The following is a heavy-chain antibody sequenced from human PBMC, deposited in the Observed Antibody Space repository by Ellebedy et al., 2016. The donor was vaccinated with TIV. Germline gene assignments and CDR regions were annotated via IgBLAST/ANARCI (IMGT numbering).Heavy chain of an antibody. CDR2: ISSNGGST. J-gene: IGHJ4*02. CDR1: GFTFSSYA. CDR3: VGGYSSGWYEGDFDY. Sequence: GESLKISXSASGFTFSSYAMHWVRQAPGKGLEYVSAISSNGGSTYYADSVKGRFTISRDNSKNTLYLQMSSLRAEDTAVYYCVGGYSSGWYEGDFDYWGQGTLVAVSS. D-gene: IGHD6-19*01. V-gene: IGHV3-64D*06.